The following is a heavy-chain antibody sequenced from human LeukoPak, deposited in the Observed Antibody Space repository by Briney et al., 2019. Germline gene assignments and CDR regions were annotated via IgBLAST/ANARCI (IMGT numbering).Heavy chain of an antibody. CDR1: GFTFSSYS. CDR3: ARHDSSGYSHFDY. V-gene: IGHV3-21*04. CDR2: ISSSSSYI. D-gene: IGHD3-22*01. J-gene: IGHJ4*02. Sequence: KPGGSLRLSCAASGFTFSSYSMNWVRQAPGKGLEWVSSISSSSSYIYYADSVKGRFTISRDNAKNSLYLQMNSLRAEDTAVCYCARHDSSGYSHFDYWGQGTLVTVSS.